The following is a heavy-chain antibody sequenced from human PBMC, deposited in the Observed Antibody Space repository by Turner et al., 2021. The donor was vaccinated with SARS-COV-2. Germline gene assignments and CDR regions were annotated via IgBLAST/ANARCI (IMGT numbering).Heavy chain of an antibody. V-gene: IGHV4-39*01. CDR3: ASPSVDFWSGSYYGMDV. Sequence: QLQLQESGPGMVKPSETLSLTCTVSGGSISSSSYYWGWIRKPPGKGLEWIGSIYYSGSTDYNPSLKSRVTISVVTSKNQFSLKLSSVTAADTAVYYCASPSVDFWSGSYYGMDVWGQGTTVTVSS. J-gene: IGHJ6*02. CDR2: IYYSGST. CDR1: GGSISSSSYY. D-gene: IGHD3-3*01.